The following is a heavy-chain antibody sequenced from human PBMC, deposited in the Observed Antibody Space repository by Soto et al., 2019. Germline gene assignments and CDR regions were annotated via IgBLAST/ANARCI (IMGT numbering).Heavy chain of an antibody. CDR3: AIFIFFFQAEDGIRDTVPVSAFLLNRSSDL. D-gene: IGHD3-3*01. CDR2: INDRWTT. J-gene: IGHJ2*01. Sequence: QQPGKGLEWIGYINDRWTTYYNPSLKRRVTISVDTSKKQFSLKLSSVTAADTAVYYCAIFIFFFQAEDGIRDTVPVSAFLLNRSSDL. V-gene: IGHV4-30-4*06.